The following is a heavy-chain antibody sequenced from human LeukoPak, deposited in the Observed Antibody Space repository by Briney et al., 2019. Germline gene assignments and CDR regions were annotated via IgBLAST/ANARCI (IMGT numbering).Heavy chain of an antibody. Sequence: PSETLSLTCTVSGGSISSSSYYWGWIRQPPGKGLEWIGSIYYSGSTYYNPSLKSRVTISVDTSKNQFSLKLSSVTAADTAVYYCAREGYSGSYPRAFDIWGQGTMVTVSS. D-gene: IGHD1-26*01. CDR1: GGSISSSSYY. CDR2: IYYSGST. CDR3: AREGYSGSYPRAFDI. V-gene: IGHV4-39*07. J-gene: IGHJ3*02.